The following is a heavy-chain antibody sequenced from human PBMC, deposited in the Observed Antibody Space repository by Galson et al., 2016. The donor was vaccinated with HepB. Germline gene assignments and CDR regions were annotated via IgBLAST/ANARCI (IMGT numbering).Heavy chain of an antibody. V-gene: IGHV3-48*02. D-gene: IGHD3-10*01. CDR3: ARDSGVHYYGSGSYYKGIDY. CDR1: GFPFRSYA. Sequence: SLRLSCAASGFPFRSYAMTWVRQSPGMGLEWVSYISRSSTTIFYADSVKGRFTISRDNAKNSLYLQMNSLRDEDTAVYYCARDSGVHYYGSGSYYKGIDYWGQGTLVTVSA. CDR2: ISRSSTTI. J-gene: IGHJ4*02.